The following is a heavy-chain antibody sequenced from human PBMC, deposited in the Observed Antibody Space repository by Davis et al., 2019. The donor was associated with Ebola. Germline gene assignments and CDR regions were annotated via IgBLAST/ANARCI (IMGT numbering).Heavy chain of an antibody. V-gene: IGHV4-34*01. CDR2: INHSGST. CDR3: ARGLITFGGAYYFDY. Sequence: GSLRPSCAVYGGSFRGYYWSWIRQPPGKGLEWIGEINHSGSTNYNPSLKIRVTISVDTSKNQFSLKLSSVTAADTAVYYCARGLITFGGAYYFDYWGQGTLVTVSS. CDR1: GGSFRGYY. J-gene: IGHJ4*02. D-gene: IGHD3-16*01.